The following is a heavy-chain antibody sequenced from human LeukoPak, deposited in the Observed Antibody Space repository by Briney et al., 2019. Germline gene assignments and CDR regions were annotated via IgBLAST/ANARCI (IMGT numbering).Heavy chain of an antibody. CDR3: ARVYVDTAIVNQSYYYYYMDV. CDR1: VFTFSIYW. D-gene: IGHD5-18*01. CDR2: IKQDGSEK. Sequence: GGSLRLSCAPSVFTFSIYWMSCVRQAPGRGGERVANIKQDGSEKYYMDSVKGRFTLSRDNAKKSLYLQMNSLRAEDTAVYYCARVYVDTAIVNQSYYYYYMDVWGKGTTVTVSS. V-gene: IGHV3-7*01. J-gene: IGHJ6*03.